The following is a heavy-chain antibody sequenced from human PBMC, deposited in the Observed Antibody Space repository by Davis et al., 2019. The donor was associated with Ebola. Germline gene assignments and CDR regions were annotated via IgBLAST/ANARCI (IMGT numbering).Heavy chain of an antibody. J-gene: IGHJ6*02. CDR3: ARSPDLYFRADV. D-gene: IGHD2/OR15-2a*01. V-gene: IGHV4-34*01. CDR1: GGSFRGYS. CDR2: LNHIGVT. Sequence: PSETLSLTCGVSGGSFRGYSWSWIRQSPEKGLEWIGELNHIGVTDYNPSLKSRVTISVDTSKNEFSLRLTSVIAADTAVYYCARSPDLYFRADVWGQGTTVTVSS.